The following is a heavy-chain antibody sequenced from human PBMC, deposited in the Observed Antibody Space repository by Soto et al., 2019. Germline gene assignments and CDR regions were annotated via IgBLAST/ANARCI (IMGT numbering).Heavy chain of an antibody. V-gene: IGHV1-18*01. J-gene: IGHJ5*02. CDR2: TSAYNGNT. Sequence: GASVKVSCKASGYTFTSYGISWVRQAPGQGLEWMGWTSAYNGNTNYAQKLQGRVTMTTDTSTSTAYMELRSLRSDDTAVYYCAIERPRKTGNAQTYWFDPWGQGTLVTVSS. CDR3: AIERPRKTGNAQTYWFDP. D-gene: IGHD1-1*01. CDR1: GYTFTSYG.